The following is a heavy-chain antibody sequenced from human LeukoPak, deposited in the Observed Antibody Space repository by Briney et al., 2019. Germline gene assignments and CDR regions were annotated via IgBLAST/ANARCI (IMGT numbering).Heavy chain of an antibody. V-gene: IGHV4-34*01. Sequence: SETLSLICAVYGRSFSGYYWSWIRQPPGQGLEWIGESNHSGSTNYNPSRKSRVTISVDTSKNQFSLKLSSVTAADTAVYYCARGLSIAAAGTAFDYWGQGTLVTVSS. CDR1: GRSFSGYY. D-gene: IGHD6-13*01. J-gene: IGHJ4*02. CDR3: ARGLSIAAAGTAFDY. CDR2: SNHSGST.